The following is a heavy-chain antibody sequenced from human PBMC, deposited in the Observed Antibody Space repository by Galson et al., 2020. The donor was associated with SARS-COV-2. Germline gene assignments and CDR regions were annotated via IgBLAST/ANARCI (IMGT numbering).Heavy chain of an antibody. D-gene: IGHD6-19*01. V-gene: IGHV4-59*01. Sequence: ASETLSLTCTVSGGSISSYSWTWIRQPPGTGLEWIGYIYYSGSTNYNPSLKSRVTISVDTSKNQFSLKLSSVTAADTAVYYCARTISSGRGEWGQGTLVTVSS. CDR3: ARTISSGRGE. CDR2: IYYSGST. J-gene: IGHJ4*02. CDR1: GGSISSYS.